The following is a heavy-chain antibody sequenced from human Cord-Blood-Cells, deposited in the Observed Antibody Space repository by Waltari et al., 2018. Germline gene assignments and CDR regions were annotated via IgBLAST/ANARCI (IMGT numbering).Heavy chain of an antibody. CDR3: ARELDWGSAWYFDL. J-gene: IGHJ2*01. D-gene: IGHD7-27*01. CDR1: GFTFSSYG. V-gene: IGHV3-33*01. CDR2: IWYDGSNK. Sequence: QVQLVESGRGVVQPGRSLRLSCAASGFTFSSYGLHWVRQAPGKGLEWVAVIWYDGSNKYYADSVKGRFTISRDNSKNTLYLQMNSLRAEDTAVYYCARELDWGSAWYFDLWGRGTLVTVSS.